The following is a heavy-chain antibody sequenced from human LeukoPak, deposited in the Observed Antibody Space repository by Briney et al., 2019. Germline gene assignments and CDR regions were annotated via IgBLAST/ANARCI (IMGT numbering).Heavy chain of an antibody. D-gene: IGHD5-12*01. V-gene: IGHV4-39*07. Sequence: SETLSLTCTVSGGSISSSSYYWGWIRQPPGKGLEWIGSISYGGNTYYNPSLKSRVTISVDTSKNQFSLKLSSVTAADTAVYYCASRGATGSDAFDIWGQGTMVTVSS. J-gene: IGHJ3*02. CDR1: GGSISSSSYY. CDR2: ISYGGNT. CDR3: ASRGATGSDAFDI.